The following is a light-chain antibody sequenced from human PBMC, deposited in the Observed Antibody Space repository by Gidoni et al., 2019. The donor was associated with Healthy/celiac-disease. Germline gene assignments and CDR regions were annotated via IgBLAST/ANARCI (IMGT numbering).Light chain of an antibody. J-gene: IGKJ4*01. CDR1: QSVSSN. CDR2: GAS. CDR3: QQYNNWPLLT. V-gene: IGKV3-15*01. Sequence: EIVMTQSPATLSVSPGERATLSCRASQSVSSNLAWYQQKPGQAPRLHIYGASTRATGIPARFSGSGSGTEFTLTISSLQSEDFAFYDCQQYNNWPLLTFGGGAKVEIK.